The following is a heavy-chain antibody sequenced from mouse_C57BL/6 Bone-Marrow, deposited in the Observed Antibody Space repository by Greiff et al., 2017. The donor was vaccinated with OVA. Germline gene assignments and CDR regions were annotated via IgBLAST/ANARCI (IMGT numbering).Heavy chain of an antibody. J-gene: IGHJ4*01. CDR3: ARKALYYYAMDY. V-gene: IGHV1-52*01. CDR2: IDPSDSET. CDR1: GYTFTSYW. Sequence: VQLQQPGAELVRPGSSVKLSCKASGYTFTSYWMHWVKQRPIQGLEWIGNIDPSDSETHYNQKFKDKATLTVDKSSSTAYMQLSSLTSEDSAVYYCARKALYYYAMDYWGQGTSVTVSS.